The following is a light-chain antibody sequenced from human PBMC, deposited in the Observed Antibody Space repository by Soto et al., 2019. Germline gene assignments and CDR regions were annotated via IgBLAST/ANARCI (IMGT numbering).Light chain of an antibody. J-gene: IGKJ1*01. CDR3: TQSTHFPRT. CDR1: QSLVHSDGGTY. Sequence: DVVLTQTPLSSPVTLGQPASISCRSSQSLVHSDGGTYLSWLHQRPGQPPRLLIYQVSNRFSGVPDIFSGGGAGTDFTLKISRVEAVDVGVYYCTQSTHFPRTFGQGTKVEIK. CDR2: QVS. V-gene: IGKV2-24*01.